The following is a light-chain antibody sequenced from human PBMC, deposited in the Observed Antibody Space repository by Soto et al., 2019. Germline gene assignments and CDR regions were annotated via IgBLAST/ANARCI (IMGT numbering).Light chain of an antibody. CDR2: EVS. V-gene: IGLV2-14*01. CDR1: ITDVGGYNF. J-gene: IGLJ1*01. CDR3: CSYVSSQTYV. Sequence: QSALTQPASLSGAPGQSITISCTGTITDVGGYNFVSWYQQHPGKAPKLIIYEVSNRPSGVSNRFSGSKSDNTASLTISGLQAEDEADYYCCSYVSSQTYVFGTGTKVTVL.